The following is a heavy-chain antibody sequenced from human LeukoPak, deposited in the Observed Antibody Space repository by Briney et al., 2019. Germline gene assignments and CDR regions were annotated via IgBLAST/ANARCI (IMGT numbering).Heavy chain of an antibody. J-gene: IGHJ4*02. CDR1: GFTFSSYA. V-gene: IGHV3-30*04. CDR3: ARDGIVGATGAFDY. CDR2: ISYDGSNK. D-gene: IGHD1-26*01. Sequence: GGSLRLSCAASGFTFSSYAMHWVRQAPGKGLEWVAVISYDGSNKYYADSVKGRFTISRDNSKNTLYLQMNSLRAEDTAVYYCARDGIVGATGAFDYWGQGTLVTVSS.